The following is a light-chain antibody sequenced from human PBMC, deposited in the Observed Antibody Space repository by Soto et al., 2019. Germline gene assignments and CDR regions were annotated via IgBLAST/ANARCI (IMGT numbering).Light chain of an antibody. V-gene: IGLV4-69*01. CDR3: QTWATGPDWV. J-gene: IGLJ3*02. CDR1: SGHSSYT. CDR2: LDSDGSH. Sequence: QLVLTQSPSASASLGASVKLTCTLSSGHSSYTIAWHQQQPDKGPRYLTNLDSDGSHYKGDGIPDRFSGSSSGTERYLTISSLQSEDEADYYCQTWATGPDWVFGGGTKVTVL.